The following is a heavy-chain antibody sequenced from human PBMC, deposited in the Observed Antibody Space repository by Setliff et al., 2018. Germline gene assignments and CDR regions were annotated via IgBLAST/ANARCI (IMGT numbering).Heavy chain of an antibody. CDR2: INAGNSNT. Sequence: ASVKVSCKASGYTFTSYAMHWVRQAPGQRLEWMGWINAGNSNTKYSQKFQGRVTITRDTSASTAYMELSSLRSEDTAVYYCARDPRQNDNFWSGYYYYYYYGMDVWGQGTTVTVSS. CDR3: ARDPRQNDNFWSGYYYYYYYGMDV. J-gene: IGHJ6*02. CDR1: GYTFTSYA. V-gene: IGHV1-3*01. D-gene: IGHD3-3*01.